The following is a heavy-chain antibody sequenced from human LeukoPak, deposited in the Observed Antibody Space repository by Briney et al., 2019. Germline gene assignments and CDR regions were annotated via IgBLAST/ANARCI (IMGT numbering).Heavy chain of an antibody. CDR2: ISKDGNNQ. J-gene: IGHJ4*02. CDR3: VRDWSMGD. V-gene: IGHV3-30*09. Sequence: GGSLRLSCAASGFTFSSSTMYWVRQTPGKGLESVAVISKDGNNQYYTDSVKGRFAISRDNSMNTLYLQMNSLRDEDTAVYYCVRDWSMGDWGQGTLVTVSS. CDR1: GFTFSSST. D-gene: IGHD3-16*01.